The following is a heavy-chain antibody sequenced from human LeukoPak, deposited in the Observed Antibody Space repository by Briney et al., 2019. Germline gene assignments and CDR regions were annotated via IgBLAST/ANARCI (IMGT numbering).Heavy chain of an antibody. Sequence: ASVKVSCKASGGTFSSYAISWVRQAPGQGLEWMGWISAYNGNTNYAQKLQGRVTMTTDTSTSTAYMELRSLRSDDTAVYYCARKGYCSSTSCYEFDYWGQGTLVTVSS. CDR2: ISAYNGNT. J-gene: IGHJ4*02. D-gene: IGHD2-2*01. CDR3: ARKGYCSSTSCYEFDY. V-gene: IGHV1-18*01. CDR1: GGTFSSYA.